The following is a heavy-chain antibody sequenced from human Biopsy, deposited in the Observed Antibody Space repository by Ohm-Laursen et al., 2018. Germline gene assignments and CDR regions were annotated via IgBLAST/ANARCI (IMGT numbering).Heavy chain of an antibody. J-gene: IGHJ4*02. CDR3: ALGGGSYVNFDY. D-gene: IGHD1-26*01. CDR2: FRFEDRT. Sequence: TLSLTCAVSGGSISNYFWTWIRQPPGKGLEWIGYFRFEDRTSYNSSLKSRVTISADTSKSQFSLRLSSVTAADTAVYYCALGGGSYVNFDYWGQGTLVTVSP. CDR1: GGSISNYF. V-gene: IGHV4-59*01.